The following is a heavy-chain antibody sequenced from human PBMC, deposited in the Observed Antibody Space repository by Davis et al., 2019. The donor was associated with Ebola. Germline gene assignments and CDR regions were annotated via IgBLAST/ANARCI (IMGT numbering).Heavy chain of an antibody. CDR2: IYSRGDT. CDR3: ATSATTGWPLGHYHMDV. CDR1: GVSISRGGYY. Sequence: LSLTCTASGVSISRGGYYWNWIRQHPGKGLEWIGSIYSRGDTDYNPSLRSRITISIDTSKNQFALELRSVTAADTAVYHCATSATTGWPLGHYHMDVWGKGTTVTVSS. J-gene: IGHJ6*03. V-gene: IGHV4-31*03. D-gene: IGHD6-19*01.